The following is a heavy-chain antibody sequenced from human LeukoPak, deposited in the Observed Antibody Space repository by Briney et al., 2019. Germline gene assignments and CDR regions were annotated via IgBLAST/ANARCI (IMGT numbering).Heavy chain of an antibody. CDR2: ISYDGSNK. V-gene: IGHV3-30*18. CDR1: DFTFSSSG. J-gene: IGHJ3*02. D-gene: IGHD1-26*01. Sequence: GGSLRLSCAASDFTFSSSGMHWVRQAPGKGLEWVAVISYDGSNKYYADSVKGRFTISRDNSKNTLYLQMNSLRAEDTAVYYCAKDDRSGSYYPDAFDIWGQGTMVTVSS. CDR3: AKDDRSGSYYPDAFDI.